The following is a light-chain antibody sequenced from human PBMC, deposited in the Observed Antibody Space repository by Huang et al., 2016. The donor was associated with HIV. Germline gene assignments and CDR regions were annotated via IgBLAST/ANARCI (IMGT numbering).Light chain of an antibody. CDR1: QSISDY. V-gene: IGKV1-39*01. CDR3: QQSYSTPRT. J-gene: IGKJ1*01. CDR2: AAS. Sequence: DIQMTQSPSSLSASVGDRVTITCRASQSISDYLNWYLQKPGKAPKLLIYAASSLQSGVPSRFSGSGSGTDFTLTISSLQPEEFATYYCQQSYSTPRTFGQGTKVEMK.